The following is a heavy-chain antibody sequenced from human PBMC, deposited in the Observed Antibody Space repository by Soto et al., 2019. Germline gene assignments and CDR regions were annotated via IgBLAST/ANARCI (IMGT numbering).Heavy chain of an antibody. Sequence: QVQVVESGGGVVQPGRSLRLSCAASGFTFSRYAIHWVRQAPGKGLEWVAVISRDGSNKYYVDSVMGRFTISRDNSKNTLYLQMNSLRDEDTAVYYCARSRNSAVADSFDFWGQGTLVTVSS. J-gene: IGHJ4*02. CDR1: GFTFSRYA. D-gene: IGHD3-10*01. CDR3: ARSRNSAVADSFDF. CDR2: ISRDGSNK. V-gene: IGHV3-30*04.